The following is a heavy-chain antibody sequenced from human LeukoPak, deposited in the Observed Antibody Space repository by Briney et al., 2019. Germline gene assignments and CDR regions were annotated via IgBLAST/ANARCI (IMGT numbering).Heavy chain of an antibody. Sequence: PGGSLRLSCLTSGFTFSTNAMSWVRKAPGKGLEWISGISGSGASTYYADSVTGRFTISRDNSRNTLYLQMNSLRGDDTAVYYCAKDVGKWESLHFFDYRGQGTLVTVSS. J-gene: IGHJ4*02. CDR2: ISGSGAST. D-gene: IGHD1-26*01. V-gene: IGHV3-23*01. CDR1: GFTFSTNA. CDR3: AKDVGKWESLHFFDY.